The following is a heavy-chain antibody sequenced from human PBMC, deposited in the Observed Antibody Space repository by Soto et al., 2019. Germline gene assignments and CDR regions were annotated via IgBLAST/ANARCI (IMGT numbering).Heavy chain of an antibody. V-gene: IGHV3-21*04. CDR1: GFTFSSYS. D-gene: IGHD2-2*01. J-gene: IGHJ6*03. Sequence: GGSLRLSCAASGFTFSSYSMNWVRQAPGKGLEWVSSISRSSSYIYYADSVKGRFTISRDNSNNTVFLQMNSLRAEDTAVYYCAKDKRCSGTSCYEVYYYMDVGGKGTTVTVSS. CDR2: ISRSSSYI. CDR3: AKDKRCSGTSCYEVYYYMDV.